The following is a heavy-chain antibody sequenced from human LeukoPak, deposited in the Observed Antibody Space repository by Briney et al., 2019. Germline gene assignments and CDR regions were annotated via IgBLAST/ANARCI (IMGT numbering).Heavy chain of an antibody. Sequence: GGSLRLSCAASGFTFSSYGMRWVRQAPGKGLEWVAVIWYDGSNKYYADSVKGRFTISRDNSKNTLYLQMNSLRAEDTAVYYCAKGFWGYSFDYWGQGTLVTVSS. D-gene: IGHD3-16*01. J-gene: IGHJ4*02. CDR3: AKGFWGYSFDY. CDR2: IWYDGSNK. CDR1: GFTFSSYG. V-gene: IGHV3-33*06.